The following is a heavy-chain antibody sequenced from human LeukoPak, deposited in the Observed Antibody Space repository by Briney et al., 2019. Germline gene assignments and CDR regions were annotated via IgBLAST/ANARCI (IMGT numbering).Heavy chain of an antibody. D-gene: IGHD3-3*01. CDR1: GGTFSSYA. J-gene: IGHJ6*02. Sequence: VASVKVSCKASGGTFSSYAFSWVRQAPGQGLEWMGGIIPIFGTANYAQKFQGRVTITADESTSTAYMELSSLRSEDTAVYYCARDDRYYDFWSAKVGGMDVWGQGTTVTVSS. CDR3: ARDDRYYDFWSAKVGGMDV. V-gene: IGHV1-69*13. CDR2: IIPIFGTA.